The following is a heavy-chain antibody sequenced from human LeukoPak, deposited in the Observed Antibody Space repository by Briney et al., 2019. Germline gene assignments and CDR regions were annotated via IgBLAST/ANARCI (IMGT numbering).Heavy chain of an antibody. D-gene: IGHD2-15*01. J-gene: IGHJ4*02. CDR1: GGSISSYY. CDR3: ARGGSRRAFDY. CDR2: IYYSGST. Sequence: SETLSLTCTVSGGSISSYYWSWLRQPPGKGLEWSGYIYYSGSTNYNPSLKSRVTISVDTSRNHFSLKLSSVTAADTAVYYCARGGSRRAFDYWGQGTLVTVSS. V-gene: IGHV4-59*08.